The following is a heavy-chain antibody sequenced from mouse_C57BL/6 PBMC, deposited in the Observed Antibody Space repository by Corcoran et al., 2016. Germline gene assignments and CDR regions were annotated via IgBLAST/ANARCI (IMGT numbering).Heavy chain of an antibody. CDR2: IYPRSGNT. Sequence: QVQLQQSGAELARPGASVKLSCKASGYTFTSYGISWVKQRTGQGLEWIGEIYPRSGNTYYNEKFKGKATLTADKSSSTAYMELRSLTSEDSAVYFCARVRLGREEYYFDYWGQGTTLTVSS. D-gene: IGHD4-1*01. CDR3: ARVRLGREEYYFDY. J-gene: IGHJ2*01. CDR1: GYTFTSYG. V-gene: IGHV1-81*01.